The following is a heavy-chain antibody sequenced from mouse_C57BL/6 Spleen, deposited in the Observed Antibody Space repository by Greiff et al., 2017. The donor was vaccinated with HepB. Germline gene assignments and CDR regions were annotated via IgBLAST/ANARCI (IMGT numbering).Heavy chain of an antibody. D-gene: IGHD1-1*01. CDR2: IDPSDSYT. Sequence: QVQLQQPGAELVMPGASVKLSCKASGYTFTSYWMHWVKQRPGQGLEWIGEIDPSDSYTNYNQKFKGKSTLTVDKSSSTAYMQLSSLTSEDSAVYYCARSRITTVVDYFDYWGQGTTLTVSS. CDR1: GYTFTSYW. J-gene: IGHJ2*01. V-gene: IGHV1-69*01. CDR3: ARSRITTVVDYFDY.